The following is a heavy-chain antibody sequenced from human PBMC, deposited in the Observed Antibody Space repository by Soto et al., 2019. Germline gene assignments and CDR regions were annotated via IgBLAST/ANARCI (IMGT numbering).Heavy chain of an antibody. D-gene: IGHD2-8*01. J-gene: IGHJ4*02. CDR1: GFTFSSYW. Sequence: AGGSLSLSCAASGFTFSSYWMSWVRQAPGKGLEWVANIKQDGSERYYVDSVKGRFTISRDNAKNSLYLQMNSLRAEGTAVYYCARDRFGVYDFDYWGQGTLVTVSS. CDR2: IKQDGSER. CDR3: ARDRFGVYDFDY. V-gene: IGHV3-7*01.